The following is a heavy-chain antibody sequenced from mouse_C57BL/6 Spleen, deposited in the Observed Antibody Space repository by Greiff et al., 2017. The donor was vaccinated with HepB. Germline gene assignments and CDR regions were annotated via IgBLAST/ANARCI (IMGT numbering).Heavy chain of an antibody. CDR1: GFSLTSYG. CDR3: AKGGSSYPFAY. Sequence: VQLQQSGPGLVQPSQSLSITCTVSGFSLTSYGVHWVRQPPGKGLEWLGVIWSGGSTDYNAAFISRLSISKDNSKSQVFFKMNSLQADDTAIYYCAKGGSSYPFAYWGQGTLVTVSA. CDR2: IWSGGST. J-gene: IGHJ3*01. V-gene: IGHV2-4*01. D-gene: IGHD1-1*01.